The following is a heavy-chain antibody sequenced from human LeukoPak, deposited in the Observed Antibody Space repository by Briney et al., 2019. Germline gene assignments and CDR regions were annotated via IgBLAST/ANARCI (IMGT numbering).Heavy chain of an antibody. V-gene: IGHV4-59*08. J-gene: IGHJ4*02. D-gene: IGHD1-26*01. CDR1: GGSISNYY. Sequence: SETLSLTCTVSGGSISNYYWSWIRQPPGKGLEWVGYIYYSGSTNYNPSLKSRVTISVDTSKYQFSLDLTSVTAADTAVYYCATNIPTPTTSPPLGYWGQGTLVTVSS. CDR3: ATNIPTPTTSPPLGY. CDR2: IYYSGST.